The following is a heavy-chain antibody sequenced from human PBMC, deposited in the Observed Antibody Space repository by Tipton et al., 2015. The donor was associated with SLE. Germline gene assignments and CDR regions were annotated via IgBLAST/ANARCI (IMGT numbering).Heavy chain of an antibody. CDR2: IYHSGST. J-gene: IGHJ2*01. CDR3: ATSREGLARDWYFDL. V-gene: IGHV4-38-2*01. CDR1: GYSISSGYY. Sequence: LRLSCAVSGYSISSGYYWGWIRQPPGKGLEWIGSIYHSGSTYYNPSLKSRVTISVDTSKNQFSLKLNSVTAADTAVYYCATSREGLARDWYFDLWGRGTLVTVSS. D-gene: IGHD1-26*01.